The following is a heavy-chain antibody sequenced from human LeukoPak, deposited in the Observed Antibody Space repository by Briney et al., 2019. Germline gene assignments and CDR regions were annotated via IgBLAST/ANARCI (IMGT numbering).Heavy chain of an antibody. CDR1: GGTFSSYT. CDR2: IIPILGIA. D-gene: IGHD3-16*01. CDR3: ARGLTFGGVTNDAFGI. V-gene: IGHV1-69*02. J-gene: IGHJ3*02. Sequence: SVKVSCKASGGTFSSYTISWVRQAPGQGLEWMGRIIPILGIANYAQKFQGRVTMTRDTSTSTVYMELSSLRSEDTAVYYCARGLTFGGVTNDAFGIWGQGTMVTVSS.